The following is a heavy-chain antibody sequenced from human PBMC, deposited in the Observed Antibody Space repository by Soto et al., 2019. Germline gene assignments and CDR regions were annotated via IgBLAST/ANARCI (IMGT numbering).Heavy chain of an antibody. V-gene: IGHV1-69*13. CDR2: IIPIFGTA. CDR1: GGTFSSYA. Sequence: ASVKVSCKASGGTFSSYAISWVRQAPGQGLEWMGGIIPIFGTANYAQKFQGRVTITADESTSTAYMELSSLRSEDTAVYYCARDRTTYSYGYGMDVWGQGTTVTVSS. J-gene: IGHJ6*02. D-gene: IGHD5-18*01. CDR3: ARDRTTYSYGYGMDV.